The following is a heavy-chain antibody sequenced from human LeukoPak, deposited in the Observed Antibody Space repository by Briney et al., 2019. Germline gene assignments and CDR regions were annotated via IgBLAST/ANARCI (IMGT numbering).Heavy chain of an antibody. D-gene: IGHD4-17*01. J-gene: IGHJ4*02. CDR1: GFTFSSYA. V-gene: IGHV3-7*01. Sequence: PGGSLRLSCAASGFTFSSYAMSWVRQAPGKGLEWVANIKQDGSEKYYVDSVKGRFTISRDNAKNSLYLQMNSLRAEDTAVYYCAREYGDYDGAFDYWGQGTLVTVSS. CDR2: IKQDGSEK. CDR3: AREYGDYDGAFDY.